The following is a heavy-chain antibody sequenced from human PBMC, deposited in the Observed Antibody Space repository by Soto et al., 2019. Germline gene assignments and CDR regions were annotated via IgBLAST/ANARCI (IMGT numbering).Heavy chain of an antibody. CDR1: GGTFSSYA. CDR2: IIPIFGTA. CDR3: ARAPSGYCSSTSCDGLYGMDV. D-gene: IGHD2-2*01. Sequence: QVQLVQSGAEVKKPGSSVKVSCKASGGTFSSYAISWVRQAPGQGLEWMGGIIPIFGTANYAQKFQGRVTITADESTSTAYMELSSLRSEDTAVYNCARAPSGYCSSTSCDGLYGMDVWGQGTTVTVSS. J-gene: IGHJ6*02. V-gene: IGHV1-69*01.